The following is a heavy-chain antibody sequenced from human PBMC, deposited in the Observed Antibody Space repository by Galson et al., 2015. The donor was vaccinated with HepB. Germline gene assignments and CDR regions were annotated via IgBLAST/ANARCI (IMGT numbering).Heavy chain of an antibody. J-gene: IGHJ6*02. CDR1: EFTFSYYA. V-gene: IGHV3-30-3*01. CDR3: ARDLSSSWSADYYYAMDV. D-gene: IGHD6-13*01. Sequence: SLRLSCAASEFTFSYYAIHWVRQAPGKGLEWVAIISYDGNSKYYADSVKGRFTISRDNSKNTLYLQMNSLRAEDTAVYYCARDLSSSWSADYYYAMDVWGQGTTVTVSS. CDR2: ISYDGNSK.